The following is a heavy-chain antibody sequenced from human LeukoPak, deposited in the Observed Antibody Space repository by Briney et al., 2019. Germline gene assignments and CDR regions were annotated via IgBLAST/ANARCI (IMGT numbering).Heavy chain of an antibody. CDR2: IYYSGST. CDR1: GGSIRGYF. CDR3: AMAYSSSWYYFDY. Sequence: SETLSLTCTVSGGSIRGYFWTWIRQPPREGLEWIGYIYYSGSTNYNPSLKSRVTIAVDTSKNQFSLRLSSVTAADTAVYYCAMAYSSSWYYFDYWGQGTLVTVSS. V-gene: IGHV4-59*01. D-gene: IGHD6-13*01. J-gene: IGHJ4*02.